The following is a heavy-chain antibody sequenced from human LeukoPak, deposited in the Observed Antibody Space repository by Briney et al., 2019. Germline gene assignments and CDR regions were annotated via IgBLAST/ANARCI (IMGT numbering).Heavy chain of an antibody. CDR3: AKGNGYRRPPDY. CDR2: ISGSGGST. CDR1: GFTFSSYA. V-gene: IGHV3-23*01. D-gene: IGHD5-18*01. J-gene: IGHJ4*02. Sequence: GGSLRLSCAASGFTFSSYAMSWVRQAPEKGLEWVSAISGSGGSTYYADSVKGRFTISRDNSKNTLYLQMNSLRAEDTSVYYCAKGNGYRRPPDYWGQGTLVTVSS.